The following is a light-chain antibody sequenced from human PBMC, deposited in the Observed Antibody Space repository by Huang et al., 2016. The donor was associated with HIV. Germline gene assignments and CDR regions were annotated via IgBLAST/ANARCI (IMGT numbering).Light chain of an antibody. J-gene: IGKJ2*01. V-gene: IGKV3-15*01. CDR1: QCIISN. CDR3: QQYNNWAPYT. Sequence: EITMTQSPVTLSVSPGERVTLSCRASQCIISNLAWYQHKPVQAPRLLLYGASASDTGILARFSGSGSGTECKLTISSLQSEDSAVYYCQQYNNWAPYTFGQGSNLEIK. CDR2: GAS.